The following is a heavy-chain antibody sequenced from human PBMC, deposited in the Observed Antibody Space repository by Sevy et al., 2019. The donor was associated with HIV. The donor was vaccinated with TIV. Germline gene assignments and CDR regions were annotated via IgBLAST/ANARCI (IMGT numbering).Heavy chain of an antibody. V-gene: IGHV1-24*01. CDR2: FDPEDGET. CDR1: GYTLTKLP. D-gene: IGHD3-3*01. CDR3: ATLDFWSENPLYGTDV. Sequence: ASVKVSCKVSGYTLTKLPMHWVRPAPGKGLEWMGGFDPEDGETIYAERFQGRVTMTEDTSTDTAYMELSSLRSEDTAVYYCATLDFWSENPLYGTDVWGQGTTVTVSS. J-gene: IGHJ6*02.